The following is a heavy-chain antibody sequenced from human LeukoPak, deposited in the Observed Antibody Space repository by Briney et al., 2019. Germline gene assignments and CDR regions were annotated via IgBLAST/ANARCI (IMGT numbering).Heavy chain of an antibody. CDR2: IYYSGST. V-gene: IGHV4-59*01. Sequence: PSETLSLTCTVSGGSISSYYWIWIRQPPGKGLEWIGYIYYSGSTNYNPSLKSRVTISVDTSKNQFSLKLSSVTAADTAVYYCARSRDFDYWGQGTLVTVSS. CDR1: GGSISSYY. J-gene: IGHJ4*02. CDR3: ARSRDFDY.